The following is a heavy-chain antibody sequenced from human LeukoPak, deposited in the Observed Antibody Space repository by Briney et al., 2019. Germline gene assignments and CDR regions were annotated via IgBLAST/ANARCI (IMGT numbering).Heavy chain of an antibody. Sequence: GGSLRLSCAVSGTTLSNYGMSWVRQAPGEGLEWVAGISGSGGGTNYADSVKGRFTISRNNPKNTLYLQMNSLRAEDTAVYFCAKRGVVIRVILVGFHKEAYYFDSWGQGALVTVSS. V-gene: IGHV3-23*01. CDR3: AKRGVVIRVILVGFHKEAYYFDS. J-gene: IGHJ4*02. D-gene: IGHD3-22*01. CDR2: ISGSGGGT. CDR1: GTTLSNYG.